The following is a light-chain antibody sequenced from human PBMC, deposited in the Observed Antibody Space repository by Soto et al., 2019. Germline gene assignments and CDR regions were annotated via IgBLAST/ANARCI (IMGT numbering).Light chain of an antibody. CDR1: QSVSSN. Sequence: EVVMTQSPATLSVSPGERATLSCRASQSVSSNLAWYQHKPGQAPRLLIYGTSNRAAGVPARFSGSGSGTEFTLTISSLQSEDFAVYYGQQYNNWPPEGTFGQGTQLEIK. CDR3: QQYNNWPPEGT. CDR2: GTS. V-gene: IGKV3-15*01. J-gene: IGKJ2*01.